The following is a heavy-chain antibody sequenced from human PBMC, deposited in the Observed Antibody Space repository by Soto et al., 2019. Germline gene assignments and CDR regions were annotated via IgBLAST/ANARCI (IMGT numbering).Heavy chain of an antibody. CDR2: ISYDGSNK. CDR1: GFTFSSYG. J-gene: IGHJ5*02. CDR3: AKDTLMTTVTLIS. D-gene: IGHD4-17*01. Sequence: GSLRLSCAASGFTFSSYGMHWVRQAPGKGLEWVAVISYDGSNKYYADSVKGRFTISRDNSKNTLYLQMNSLRAEDTAVYYCAKDTLMTTVTLISWGQGTLVTVSS. V-gene: IGHV3-30*18.